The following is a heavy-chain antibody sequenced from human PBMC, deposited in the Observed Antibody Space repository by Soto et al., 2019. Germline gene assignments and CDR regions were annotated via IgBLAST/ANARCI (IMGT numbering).Heavy chain of an antibody. D-gene: IGHD6-19*01. V-gene: IGHV4-59*08. CDR2: VSYSGST. CDR3: ARHGYDSGWFFFDP. Sequence: PSETLSLTCSLSGGAIGGYYWSWVRQPPGKALEWIGYVSYSGSTDYHPSLKSRVSISIDTSKNQFSLKMISVTAADTAVYYCARHGYDSGWFFFDPWGQGALVTVSS. CDR1: GGAIGGYY. J-gene: IGHJ5*02.